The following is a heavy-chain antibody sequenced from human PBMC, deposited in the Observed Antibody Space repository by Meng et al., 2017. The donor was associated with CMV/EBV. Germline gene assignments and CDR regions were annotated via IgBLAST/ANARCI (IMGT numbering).Heavy chain of an antibody. Sequence: LSLTCAASGFTFSTYSMSWVRQAPGKGLEWVSYITSGSSSTYYADSVKGRFSISRDNGKNSLSLHMTSLRGEDTAVYYCARGADYGDPSPRIFDYWGQGTLVTVSS. D-gene: IGHD4/OR15-4a*01. CDR1: GFTFSTYS. CDR2: ITSGSSST. CDR3: ARGADYGDPSPRIFDY. J-gene: IGHJ4*02. V-gene: IGHV3-48*04.